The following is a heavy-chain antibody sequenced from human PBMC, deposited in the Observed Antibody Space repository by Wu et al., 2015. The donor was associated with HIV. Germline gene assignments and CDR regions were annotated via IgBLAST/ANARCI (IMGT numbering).Heavy chain of an antibody. D-gene: IGHD6-19*01. Sequence: QVQLVQSGAEVKKPGASVKVSCKVSGYTLTELSMHWVRQAPGKGLEWMGIINPSGGSTSYAQKFQGRVTMTRDTSTSTVYMELSSLRSEDTAVYYCAGITVAGTPWDDAFDIWGQGTMVTVSS. CDR2: INPSGGST. CDR1: GYTLTELS. J-gene: IGHJ3*02. CDR3: AGITVAGTPWDDAFDI. V-gene: IGHV1-46*01.